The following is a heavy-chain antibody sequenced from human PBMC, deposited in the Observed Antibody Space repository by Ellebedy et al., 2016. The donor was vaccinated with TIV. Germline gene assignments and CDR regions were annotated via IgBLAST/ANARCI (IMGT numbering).Heavy chain of an antibody. CDR3: ARIFTYYYGSGSYWAGMDV. J-gene: IGHJ6*02. D-gene: IGHD3-10*01. CDR1: GGTFSSYA. Sequence: SVKVSXKASGGTFSSYAISWVRQAPGQGLEWMGGIIPIFGTANYAQKFQGRVTITADESTSTAYMELSSLRSEDTAVYYCARIFTYYYGSGSYWAGMDVWGQGTTVTVSS. V-gene: IGHV1-69*13. CDR2: IIPIFGTA.